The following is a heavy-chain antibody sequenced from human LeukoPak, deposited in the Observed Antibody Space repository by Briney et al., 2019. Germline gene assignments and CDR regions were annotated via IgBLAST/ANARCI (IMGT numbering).Heavy chain of an antibody. CDR1: GFTFSNTW. V-gene: IGHV3-15*01. D-gene: IGHD2-2*01. CDR2: IKSKTDGGTT. CDR3: TTGGDYCSSTSCSLDT. Sequence: GGSLRLSCAASGFTFSNTWMSWVRQAPGKGLEWVGRIKSKTDGGTTDYAAPVKGRFTISRDDSKNTLYLQMNSLKTEDTGVYYCTTGGDYCSSTSCSLDTWGQGTLVTVSS. J-gene: IGHJ5*02.